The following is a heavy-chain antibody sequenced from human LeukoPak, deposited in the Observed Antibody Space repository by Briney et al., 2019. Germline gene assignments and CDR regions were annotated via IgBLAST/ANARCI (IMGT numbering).Heavy chain of an antibody. Sequence: ASVKVSCKASGYTFTSYDINWVRQATGQGLEWMGWMNPNSGNTGYAQKFQGRVTMTRNTSISTAYMELSSLRSEDTAVYYCARRTGIGELPYYYYYGMDVWGQGTTVTVSS. CDR3: ARRTGIGELPYYYYYGMDV. CDR2: MNPNSGNT. V-gene: IGHV1-8*01. CDR1: GYTFTSYD. J-gene: IGHJ6*02. D-gene: IGHD3-10*01.